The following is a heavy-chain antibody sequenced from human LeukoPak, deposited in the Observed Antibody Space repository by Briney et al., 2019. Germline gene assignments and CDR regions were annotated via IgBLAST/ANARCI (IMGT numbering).Heavy chain of an antibody. Sequence: SETLSLTCTVSGGSASSGSYYWSWIRQPPGKGLEWIGYIYYSGSTNYNPSLKSRVTISVDTSKNQFSLKLSSVTAADTAVYYCARDSITGTTRYYYYGMDVWGQGTTVTASS. D-gene: IGHD1-7*01. V-gene: IGHV4-61*01. J-gene: IGHJ6*02. CDR2: IYYSGST. CDR1: GGSASSGSYY. CDR3: ARDSITGTTRYYYYGMDV.